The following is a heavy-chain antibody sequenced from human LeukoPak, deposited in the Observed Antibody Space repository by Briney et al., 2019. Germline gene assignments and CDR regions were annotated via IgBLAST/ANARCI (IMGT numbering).Heavy chain of an antibody. CDR3: ARSVSSRFTSPRRPYYFDS. V-gene: IGHV3-23*01. CDR2: VSGTGTTT. D-gene: IGHD2-2*01. J-gene: IGHJ4*02. CDR1: GFTFSNYA. Sequence: PGGSLRLSCAASGFTFSNYAMSWVRQAPGKGLEWVSAVSGTGTTTFYADSVKGRFTFSRDNSKNTLYLQMNSLRAEDTAVYYCARSVSSRFTSPRRPYYFDSWGQGTLVTVSS.